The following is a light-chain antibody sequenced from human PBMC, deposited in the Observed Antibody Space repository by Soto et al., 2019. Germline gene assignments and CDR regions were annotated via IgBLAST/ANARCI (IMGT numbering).Light chain of an antibody. V-gene: IGKV3-11*01. CDR3: QQRSDWPWT. J-gene: IGKJ1*01. Sequence: ELVVAQSPATLSLSPGERGTLSGRASESVTNYLVWYQQKPGQAPRLLVYDVSNRATGIPARFSGGGSGTDFTLTISNLQPEDFAVYYCQQRSDWPWTFGQGTKVAIK. CDR1: ESVTNY. CDR2: DVS.